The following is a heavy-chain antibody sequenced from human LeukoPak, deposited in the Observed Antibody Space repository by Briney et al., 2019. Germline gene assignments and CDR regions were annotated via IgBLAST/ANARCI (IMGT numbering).Heavy chain of an antibody. Sequence: GGSLRLSCAASGFTFSNAWMSWVRQAPGKGLEWVGRIRSKTVGGTTDYAAPVKGRFYISRDDSKNTVYLQMNSLKTEDTAVHYCTTDRGTTGTTDLDYWGQGTLVTVSS. CDR2: IRSKTVGGTT. J-gene: IGHJ4*02. V-gene: IGHV3-15*01. D-gene: IGHD1-7*01. CDR3: TTDRGTTGTTDLDY. CDR1: GFTFSNAW.